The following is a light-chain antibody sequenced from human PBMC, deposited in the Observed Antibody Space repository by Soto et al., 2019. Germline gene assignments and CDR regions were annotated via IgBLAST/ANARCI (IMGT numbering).Light chain of an antibody. CDR2: GAS. V-gene: IGKV3-20*01. Sequence: EIVLTLSPGTLSLSPGERATLSCRASQSVSSSYLAWYQQKPGQAPRLLIYGASSRATGIPDRFSGSGSGTDFTLTISRLEPEDFAVYYCQQYNNWPPFTFGGGTKVDI. J-gene: IGKJ4*01. CDR3: QQYNNWPPFT. CDR1: QSVSSSY.